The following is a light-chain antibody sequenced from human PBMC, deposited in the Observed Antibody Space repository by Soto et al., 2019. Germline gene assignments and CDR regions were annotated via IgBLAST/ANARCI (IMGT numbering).Light chain of an antibody. Sequence: QSALSQPASVSGSPGQSITISCTGTSSDVGGFEYVSWYQRQPGKAPKLIIYDVTKRPSGVSNRFSGSKSGNTASLTISGIQAEDEGDYYCGSITRSSTSVFGTGTRSPS. CDR3: GSITRSSTSV. CDR1: SSDVGGFEY. V-gene: IGLV2-14*01. CDR2: DVT. J-gene: IGLJ1*01.